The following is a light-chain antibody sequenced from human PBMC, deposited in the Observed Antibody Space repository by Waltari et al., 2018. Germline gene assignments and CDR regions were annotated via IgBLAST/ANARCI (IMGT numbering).Light chain of an antibody. Sequence: DIVMTQSPLSLPVTPGEPASISCRSSQSLLHSNGYNYLDWYLQKPGQSPQLLIYLGSNRASGVPDRFSGSGSGTEFTLKISRVEAEDVGVYYCMQALQTPWTFGQGTKVEIK. V-gene: IGKV2-28*01. CDR1: QSLLHSNGYNY. CDR2: LGS. CDR3: MQALQTPWT. J-gene: IGKJ1*01.